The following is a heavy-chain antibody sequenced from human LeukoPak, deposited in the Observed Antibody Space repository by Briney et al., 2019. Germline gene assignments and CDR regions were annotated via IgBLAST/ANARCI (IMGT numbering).Heavy chain of an antibody. CDR3: AKAGRGGSGSYYSIHAFDI. D-gene: IGHD3-10*01. Sequence: AGGSLRLSCAASGFTFDDYAMHWVRQALGKGLEWVSGISWNSGSIGYADSVKGRFTISRDNAKNSLYLQMNSLRAEDTALYYCAKAGRGGSGSYYSIHAFDIWGQGTMVTVSS. CDR1: GFTFDDYA. CDR2: ISWNSGSI. V-gene: IGHV3-9*01. J-gene: IGHJ3*02.